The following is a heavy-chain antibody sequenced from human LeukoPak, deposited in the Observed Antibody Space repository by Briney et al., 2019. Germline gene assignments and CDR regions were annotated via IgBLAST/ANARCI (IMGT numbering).Heavy chain of an antibody. D-gene: IGHD3-22*01. CDR3: ASHSSGYYYFDY. CDR2: ISYDGSNK. J-gene: IGHJ4*02. V-gene: IGHV3-30*03. Sequence: PGGSLRLSCAASGFTFSSYAMSWVRQAPGKGLEWVAVISYDGSNKYYADSVKGRFTISRDNSKNTLYLQMNSLRAEDTAVYYCASHSSGYYYFDYWGQGTLVTVSS. CDR1: GFTFSSYA.